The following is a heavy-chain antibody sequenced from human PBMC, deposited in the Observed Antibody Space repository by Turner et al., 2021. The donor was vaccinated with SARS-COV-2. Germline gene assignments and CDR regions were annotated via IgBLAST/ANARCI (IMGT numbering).Heavy chain of an antibody. V-gene: IGHV3-7*01. J-gene: IGHJ4*02. Sequence: EVQLLESGGGLVQPGGSLRLSCAASGFTFSSYWMSWVRQATGKGLGWVANIDQDRSEKYYVGSVKGRFTISRDNAKNSLYLQVNSLRAEDTAVYYCARSELGLFFDYWGQGTLVTVSS. D-gene: IGHD7-27*01. CDR2: IDQDRSEK. CDR1: GFTFSSYW. CDR3: ARSELGLFFDY.